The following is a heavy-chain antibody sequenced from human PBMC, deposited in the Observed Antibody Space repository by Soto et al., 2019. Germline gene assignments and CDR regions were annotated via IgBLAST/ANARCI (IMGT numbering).Heavy chain of an antibody. V-gene: IGHV4-59*01. CDR1: GGSISGYY. CDR2: VYYSGGA. J-gene: IGHJ4*02. Sequence: SETLSLTCTVSGGSISGYYWSWIRQPPGKGLEWIGNVYYSGGAKYNPSVKRRVSISVDTSKNQFSLNLSSVTAADTAVYYCARGATVTQYDYWGQGTLVTVSS. D-gene: IGHD4-17*01. CDR3: ARGATVTQYDY.